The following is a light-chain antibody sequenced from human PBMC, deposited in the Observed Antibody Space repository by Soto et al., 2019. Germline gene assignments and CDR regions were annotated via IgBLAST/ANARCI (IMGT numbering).Light chain of an antibody. CDR2: AAS. V-gene: IGKV1-9*01. Sequence: DIPLTQSPSFLSASVGDRVTITCRASQGFTTYLAWYQQKPGKAPKLLIYAASTLQSGVPSRFSGSRSGTEFTLTISSLQPEDFATYYCQQHNSYPLTFGGGPRWRSN. CDR3: QQHNSYPLT. J-gene: IGKJ4*01. CDR1: QGFTTY.